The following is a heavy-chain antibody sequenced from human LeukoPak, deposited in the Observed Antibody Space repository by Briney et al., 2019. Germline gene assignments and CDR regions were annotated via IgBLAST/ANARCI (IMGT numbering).Heavy chain of an antibody. Sequence: SETLSLTCTVSGGSISSYYWSWIRQPAGKGLEWIGRIYTSGSTNYNPSLKSRVTMSVDTSKNQFSLKLSSVTAADTAVYYCARAARGGSYRSYYFDYWGQGTLVTVSS. D-gene: IGHD3-16*02. CDR2: IYTSGST. V-gene: IGHV4-4*07. J-gene: IGHJ4*02. CDR1: GGSISSYY. CDR3: ARAARGGSYRSYYFDY.